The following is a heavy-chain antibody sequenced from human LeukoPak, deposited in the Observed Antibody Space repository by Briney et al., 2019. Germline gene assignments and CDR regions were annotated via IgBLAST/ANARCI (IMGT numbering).Heavy chain of an antibody. J-gene: IGHJ3*02. Sequence: SETLSLTCTVSGGSIRSYYWSWIRQPPGKGLEWIAYIYYSGSTNYNPSLKSRVTISLDTSRNQFSLKLNSVTAADTAVYYCAKSNGYGLIDIWGQGTMVTVSS. CDR1: GGSIRSYY. D-gene: IGHD3-22*01. CDR3: AKSNGYGLIDI. V-gene: IGHV4-59*12. CDR2: IYYSGST.